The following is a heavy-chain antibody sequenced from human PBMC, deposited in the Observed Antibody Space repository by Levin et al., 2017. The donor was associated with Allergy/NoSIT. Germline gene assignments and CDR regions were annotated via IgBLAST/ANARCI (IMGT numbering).Heavy chain of an antibody. CDR3: ARDVEAYCGGDCSPAFGS. CDR1: GLTFSSFG. CDR2: IWYDGSNK. D-gene: IGHD2-21*02. Sequence: PGGSLRLSCAASGLTFSSFGMHWVRQAPGKGLEWVAVIWYDGSNKYYADSVKGRFTISRDNSKDTVYLQMNSLRAEDTAIYYCARDVEAYCGGDCSPAFGSWGQGTLVTVSS. J-gene: IGHJ5*02. V-gene: IGHV3-33*01.